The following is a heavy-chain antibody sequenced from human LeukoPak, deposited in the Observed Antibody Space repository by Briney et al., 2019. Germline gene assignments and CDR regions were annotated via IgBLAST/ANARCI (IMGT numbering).Heavy chain of an antibody. CDR3: ARSVVDSSGYYGVY. CDR2: ISESSDTI. Sequence: GGSLRLSCAASGFTFNTYSMNWVRQAPGKGLEWISYISESSDTIYYADSVKGRFTISRDNAKNSLYLQMNSLRAEDTAVYYCARSVVDSSGYYGVYWGQGTLVTVSS. V-gene: IGHV3-48*04. D-gene: IGHD3-22*01. J-gene: IGHJ4*02. CDR1: GFTFNTYS.